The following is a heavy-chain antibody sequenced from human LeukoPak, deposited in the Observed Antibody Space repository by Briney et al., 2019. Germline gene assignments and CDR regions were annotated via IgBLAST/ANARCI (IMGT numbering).Heavy chain of an antibody. V-gene: IGHV4-61*01. CDR1: GGSVRSNNYY. Sequence: SDTLSLTCTGSGGSVRSNNYYWNWIRQPPGKGQHWIGYIFYSGNTNYNPSLKSRVTISLDKSKNQFSLKVNSVTAADTAVYYCAKSGVSDSSGYMFLEWGQGTLVTVSS. CDR2: IFYSGNT. CDR3: AKSGVSDSSGYMFLE. J-gene: IGHJ4*02. D-gene: IGHD3-22*01.